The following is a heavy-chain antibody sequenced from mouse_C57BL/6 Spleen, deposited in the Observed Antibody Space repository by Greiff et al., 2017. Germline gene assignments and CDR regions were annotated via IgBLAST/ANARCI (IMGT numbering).Heavy chain of an antibody. Sequence: EVQGVESGGGLVQPGGSLKLSCVASGFTFSNYWMNWVRQSPEKGLEGVAQIRLKSDNYATHYAESVKGRFTISRDDSKSSVYLQMTTLRAEDTGIYYCTVRVWGTGTTVTFSS. D-gene: IGHD3-2*02. CDR1: GFTFSNYW. V-gene: IGHV6-3*01. CDR3: TVRV. CDR2: IRLKSDNYAT. J-gene: IGHJ1*03.